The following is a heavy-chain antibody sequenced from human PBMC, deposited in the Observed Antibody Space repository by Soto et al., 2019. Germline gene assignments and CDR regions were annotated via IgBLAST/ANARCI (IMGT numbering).Heavy chain of an antibody. CDR2: ISSGGTTI. Sequence: GGSLRLSCAASGFTFSSYEMNWVRQAPGKGLEWVSYISSGGTTIYYADSVKGRFTISRDNAKDSLYLQMKSLRAEDTAVYYCARDTLIGVVSPQTFDYWGQGSLVTVS. J-gene: IGHJ4*02. CDR3: ARDTLIGVVSPQTFDY. CDR1: GFTFSSYE. D-gene: IGHD3-3*01. V-gene: IGHV3-48*03.